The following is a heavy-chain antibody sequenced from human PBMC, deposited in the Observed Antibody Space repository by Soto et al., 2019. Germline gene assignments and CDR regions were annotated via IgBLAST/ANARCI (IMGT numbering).Heavy chain of an antibody. Sequence: ASVKVSCKASGYTFTDYYIHWVRQAPGQGLEWMGWINPNSGGTNYAEKFRGWVTITRDTSISTAYMELGSLRSDDSAVYYCARGLATYDSSGYFLYWGQGTPVPVSS. D-gene: IGHD3-22*01. CDR1: GYTFTDYY. V-gene: IGHV1-2*04. CDR2: INPNSGGT. CDR3: ARGLATYDSSGYFLY. J-gene: IGHJ4*02.